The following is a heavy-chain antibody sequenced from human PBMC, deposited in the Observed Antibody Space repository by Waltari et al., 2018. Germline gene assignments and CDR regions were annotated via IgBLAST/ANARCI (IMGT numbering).Heavy chain of an antibody. V-gene: IGHV4-39*07. CDR3: ARDGKLWWPLGVD. Sequence: QLQLQESGPGLVKPSETLSLICTVSGASISSSSYQWGWIRQPPGKGLEWIGSIYYSGSTYYNPSLKSRVTISVDTSKNQFSLKLSSVTAADTAVYYCARDGKLWWPLGVDWGQGTLVTVSS. J-gene: IGHJ4*02. CDR2: IYYSGST. CDR1: GASISSSSYQ. D-gene: IGHD2-21*01.